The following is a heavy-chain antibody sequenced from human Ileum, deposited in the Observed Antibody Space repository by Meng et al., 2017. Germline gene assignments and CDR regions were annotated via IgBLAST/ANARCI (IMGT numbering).Heavy chain of an antibody. D-gene: IGHD2-8*01. Sequence: QVQLQESGPRLVKPSQTLSLTCTVPGCPISSGDYYWSWVRQSPGKGPEWIGYIYSNGNTYSNPSLRGRLMISIDTSKNQFSLKLSSVTAADTAVYYCARAPKYCTNAVCSRPLDSWGQGTLVTVSS. CDR1: GCPISSGDYY. CDR3: ARAPKYCTNAVCSRPLDS. J-gene: IGHJ4*02. CDR2: IYSNGNT. V-gene: IGHV4-30-4*01.